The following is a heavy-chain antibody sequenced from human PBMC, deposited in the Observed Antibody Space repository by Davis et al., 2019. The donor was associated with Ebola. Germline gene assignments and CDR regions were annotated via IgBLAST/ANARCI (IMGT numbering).Heavy chain of an antibody. Sequence: SLKISCAASGFTVSSNYMSWVRQAPGKGLEWVSAISGSGGSTYYARSVKGRSTISRDNSKNTLHLQMNGLRAEDTAVYYCAAEGRSSRPGYWGQGTLVTVSS. CDR3: AAEGRSSRPGY. CDR1: GFTVSSNY. J-gene: IGHJ4*02. CDR2: ISGSGGST. D-gene: IGHD3-10*01. V-gene: IGHV3-23*01.